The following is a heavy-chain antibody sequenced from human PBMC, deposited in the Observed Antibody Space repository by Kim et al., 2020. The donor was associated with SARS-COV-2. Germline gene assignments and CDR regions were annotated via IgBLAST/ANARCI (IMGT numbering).Heavy chain of an antibody. D-gene: IGHD2-15*01. Sequence: STNYAESVKGRYSISRDNTKNMVDLQMDSLRAEDTAVYFCARQGYWSGLDYWGQGTLVTVSS. CDR2: ST. CDR3: ARQGYWSGLDY. J-gene: IGHJ4*02. V-gene: IGHV3-53*01.